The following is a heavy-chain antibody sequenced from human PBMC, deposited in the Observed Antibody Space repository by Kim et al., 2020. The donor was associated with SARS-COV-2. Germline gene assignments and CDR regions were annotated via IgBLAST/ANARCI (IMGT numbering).Heavy chain of an antibody. CDR3: TTDGPRTGWPEYYFDY. Sequence: PVKVRFTISRDDSKTTLYLQMNSLKTEDTALYYCTTDGPRTGWPEYYFDYWGQGTLVTVSS. V-gene: IGHV3-15*01. D-gene: IGHD6-19*01. J-gene: IGHJ4*02.